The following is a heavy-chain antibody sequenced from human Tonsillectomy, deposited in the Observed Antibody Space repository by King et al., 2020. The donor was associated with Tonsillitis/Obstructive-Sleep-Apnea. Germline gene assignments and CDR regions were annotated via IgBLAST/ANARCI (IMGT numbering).Heavy chain of an antibody. CDR1: GFSFSDYY. CDR3: ASQTDYIVGPIDY. D-gene: IGHD1-26*01. J-gene: IGHJ4*02. CDR2: ITSNSYT. V-gene: IGHV3-11*05. Sequence: VQLVESGGGLVKPGGSLRLSCAASGFSFSDYYMTWIRQAPGKGLEWVSYITSNSYTNYADSVKGRFTISRDDAQNSVYLQMNSLRAEDPAVYYCASQTDYIVGPIDYWGQGTLVTVSS.